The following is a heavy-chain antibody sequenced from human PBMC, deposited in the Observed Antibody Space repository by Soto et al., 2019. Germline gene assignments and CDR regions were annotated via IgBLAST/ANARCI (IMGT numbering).Heavy chain of an antibody. D-gene: IGHD6-19*01. Sequence: QVQLVESGGGVVQPGRSLRLSCAASGFTFSSYGMHWVRQAPGKGLEWVAVIWYDGSNKYYADSVKGRFTISRDNSKNSRNRQMKGRRAETRVVYYGARVRWGVGWYLEDVFVSWGKGKRVTVPS. J-gene: IGHJ3*01. V-gene: IGHV3-33*01. CDR2: IWYDGSNK. CDR3: ARVRWGVGWYLEDVFVS. CDR1: GFTFSSYG.